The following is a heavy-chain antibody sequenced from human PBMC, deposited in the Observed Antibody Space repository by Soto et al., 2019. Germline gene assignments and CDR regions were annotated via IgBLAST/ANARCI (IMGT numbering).Heavy chain of an antibody. CDR3: ARRDTSGFLRYFDN. V-gene: IGHV1-69*06. Sequence: ASPVKGSCKSSGGTISSFINYPINWVRQAPGQGLEWMGGIVPNVGTVNYAQKFRGKVTITADKSTGTAYMELSSLRSEDTALYYCARRDTSGFLRYFDNWGQGTQVTV. J-gene: IGHJ4*02. D-gene: IGHD3-3*01. CDR1: GGTISSFINYP. CDR2: IVPNVGTV.